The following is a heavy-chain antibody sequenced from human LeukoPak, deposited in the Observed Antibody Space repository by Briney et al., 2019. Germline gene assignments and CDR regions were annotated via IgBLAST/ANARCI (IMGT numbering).Heavy chain of an antibody. J-gene: IGHJ5*02. D-gene: IGHD3-10*01. CDR1: GGSINGGNYY. CDR3: ARGGVLTVPGEWFDP. CDR2: IYASGST. V-gene: IGHV4-61*02. Sequence: SQTLSLTCTVSGGSINGGNYYWSWIRQPAGKGLEWIGRIYASGSTNYNPSLKSRLTISIDTSRNQFSLMLTSVTAADTAVYYCARGGVLTVPGEWFDPWGQGTLVTVSS.